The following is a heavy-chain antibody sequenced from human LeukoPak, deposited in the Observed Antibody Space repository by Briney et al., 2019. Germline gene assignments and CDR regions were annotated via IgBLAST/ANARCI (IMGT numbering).Heavy chain of an antibody. CDR3: AKERDTKHWSSRVRGPFDY. V-gene: IGHV3-30*18. CDR2: ISYDGSNK. D-gene: IGHD3-10*01. CDR1: GFTFSSYG. J-gene: IGHJ4*02. Sequence: PGGSLRLSCAASGFTFSSYGMHWVRQAPGKGLEWVAVISYDGSNKYYADSVKGRFTISRDNSKNTLYLQMNSLRAEDTAVYYCAKERDTKHWSSRVRGPFDYWGQGTLVTVSS.